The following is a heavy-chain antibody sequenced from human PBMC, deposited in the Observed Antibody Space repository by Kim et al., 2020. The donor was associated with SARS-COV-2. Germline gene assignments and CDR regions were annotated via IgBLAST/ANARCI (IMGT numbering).Heavy chain of an antibody. CDR2: INHSGST. CDR3: ARPPSYGSGSRRRYFDL. V-gene: IGHV4-34*01. CDR1: GGSFSGYY. D-gene: IGHD3-10*01. J-gene: IGHJ2*01. Sequence: SETLSLTCAVYGGSFSGYYWSWIRQPPGKGLEWIGEINHSGSTNYNPSLKSRVTISVDTSKNQFSLKLSSVTAADTAVYYCARPPSYGSGSRRRYFDLWGRGTLVTVSS.